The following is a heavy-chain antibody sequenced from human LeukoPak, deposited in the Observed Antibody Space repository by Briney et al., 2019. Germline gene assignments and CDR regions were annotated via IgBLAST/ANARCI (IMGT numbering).Heavy chain of an antibody. CDR3: ARDSGTTGEVKFDP. CDR1: GGSFSGYY. Sequence: PSETLSLTCAVYGGSFSGYYWSWLRQPPGKGLEWIGEINHSGSTNYNPSLKSRVTMSVDTSKNQFSLKLSSVTAADTAVYYCARDSGTTGEVKFDPWGQGTLVTVSS. J-gene: IGHJ5*02. V-gene: IGHV4-34*01. CDR2: INHSGST. D-gene: IGHD3-10*01.